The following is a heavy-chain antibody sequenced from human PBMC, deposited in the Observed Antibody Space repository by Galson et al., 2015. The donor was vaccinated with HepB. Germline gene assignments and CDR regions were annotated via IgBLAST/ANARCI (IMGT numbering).Heavy chain of an antibody. CDR3: AGEILGYCSAGICSDGALDN. J-gene: IGHJ3*02. V-gene: IGHV5-51*01. Sequence: QSGAEVKKPGESLKISCKGSGYSFTSYWIGWVRQMPGKGLEWMGIIYPGDSDTRYSPSFQGQVTISADKSISTAYLQWSSLKASDTAMYYCAGEILGYCSAGICSDGALDNWLEGTMAAVAS. CDR2: IYPGDSDT. D-gene: IGHD2-8*02. CDR1: GYSFTSYW.